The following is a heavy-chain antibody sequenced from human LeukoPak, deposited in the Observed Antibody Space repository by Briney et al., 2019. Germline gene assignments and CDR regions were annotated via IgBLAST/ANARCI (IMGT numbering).Heavy chain of an antibody. CDR2: ISVSGGGT. Sequence: GGSLRLSCAASGFTFSSYAMSWVRQAPGKGLEWVSSISVSGGGTYYADSVKGRFTISRDNSKNTLYLQMNSLSAEDTAVYYCARRGIVLGAAPVLRYSFDYWGQGTLVTVSS. J-gene: IGHJ4*02. V-gene: IGHV3-23*01. CDR3: ARRGIVLGAAPVLRYSFDY. CDR1: GFTFSSYA. D-gene: IGHD1-26*01.